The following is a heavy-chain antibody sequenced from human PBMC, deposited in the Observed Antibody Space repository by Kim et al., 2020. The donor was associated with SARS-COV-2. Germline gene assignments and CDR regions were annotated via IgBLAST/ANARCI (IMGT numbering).Heavy chain of an antibody. D-gene: IGHD5-18*01. V-gene: IGHV4-61*01. J-gene: IGHJ4*02. CDR1: GGSVSSGSYY. CDR2: IYYSGST. CDR3: AREGGYSYGYYFDY. Sequence: SETLSLTCTVSGGSVSSGSYYWSWIRQPPGKGLEWIGYIYYSGSTNYNPSLKSRVTISVDTSKNQFSLKLSSVTAADTAVYYCAREGGYSYGYYFDYWGQGTLVTVSS.